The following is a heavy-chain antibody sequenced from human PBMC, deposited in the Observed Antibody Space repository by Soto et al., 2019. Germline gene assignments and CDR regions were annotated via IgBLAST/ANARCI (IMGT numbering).Heavy chain of an antibody. CDR2: IRGFSPYT. J-gene: IGHJ6*02. V-gene: IGHV3-21*01. CDR3: ARDRGYDAHDYYYNAMDV. CDR1: GFTFRTYT. D-gene: IGHD3-3*01. Sequence: EVQLVESGGGLVKPGGSLRLSCISSGFTFRTYTMNWVRQAPGKGLEWVSGIRGFSPYTFYAESVKGRFTISRDNAKNSLYLQMNSLRAEDTAVDSCARDRGYDAHDYYYNAMDVWGQGTTVTVSS.